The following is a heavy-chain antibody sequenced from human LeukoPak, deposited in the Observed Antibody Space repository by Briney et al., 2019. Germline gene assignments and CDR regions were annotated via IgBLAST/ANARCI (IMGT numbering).Heavy chain of an antibody. D-gene: IGHD4-23*01. Sequence: PGGSLRLSCAASGFTFSSYWMSWVRQAPGKGLEWVANIKQDGSEKYYVDSVKGRFTISRDNAKNSLYLQMNSLRAEDTAVYYCARDRTLVGTPYFDYWGQGTLVTVSS. J-gene: IGHJ4*02. CDR3: ARDRTLVGTPYFDY. CDR1: GFTFSSYW. CDR2: IKQDGSEK. V-gene: IGHV3-7*01.